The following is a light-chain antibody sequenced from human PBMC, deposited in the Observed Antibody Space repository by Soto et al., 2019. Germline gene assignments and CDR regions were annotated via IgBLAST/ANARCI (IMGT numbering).Light chain of an antibody. CDR3: QQYNHSWT. V-gene: IGKV3-15*01. CDR2: GAS. J-gene: IGKJ1*01. CDR1: QSVSNN. Sequence: EIVMTQSPATLSVSPGERATLSCRASQSVSNNLAWYQKKPGQAPRLLIYGASTRPTGIPARFSGSGSGTEFTLTISSLQSEDFAFYYCQQYNHSWTFGQGTRVDIK.